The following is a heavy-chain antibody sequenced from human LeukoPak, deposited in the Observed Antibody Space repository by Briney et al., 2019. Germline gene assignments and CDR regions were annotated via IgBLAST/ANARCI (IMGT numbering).Heavy chain of an antibody. Sequence: GGSLRLSCAASWFTFSSYAMRLVRQAPGKGLELVSAISCCCVSTYYSDSVKGQFTISRDNSKNTLYLQMNSLRAEDTAVYYCAKRSPAEGKYGDYNWFDPWGQGTLVTVSS. V-gene: IGHV3-23*01. J-gene: IGHJ5*02. D-gene: IGHD4-17*01. CDR3: AKRSPAEGKYGDYNWFDP. CDR1: WFTFSSYA. CDR2: ISCCCVST.